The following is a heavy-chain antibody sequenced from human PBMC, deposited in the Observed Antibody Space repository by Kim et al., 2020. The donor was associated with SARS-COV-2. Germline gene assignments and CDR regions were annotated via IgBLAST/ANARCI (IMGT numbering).Heavy chain of an antibody. D-gene: IGHD3-10*01. CDR3: ARRGGLRGFGAFDI. Sequence: SPSFKGKVTSSADKSISTAYLQWSSLKASDTAMYYCARRGGLRGFGAFDIWGQGTMVTVSS. V-gene: IGHV5-51*01. J-gene: IGHJ3*02.